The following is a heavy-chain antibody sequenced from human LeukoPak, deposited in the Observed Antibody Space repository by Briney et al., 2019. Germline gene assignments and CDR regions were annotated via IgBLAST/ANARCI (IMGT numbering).Heavy chain of an antibody. D-gene: IGHD6-13*01. CDR1: GYTFTDYY. V-gene: IGHV1-2*02. J-gene: IGHJ5*02. CDR3: ARDAATSGTSWFDP. Sequence: ASVKVSCKASGYTFTDYYIHWVRQAPGQGLEWMGWINPKRGGTKYAQKFQGRVTVTRDTAISTAYMELSSLTSDDTAVYSCARDAATSGTSWFDPWGQGALVTVSS. CDR2: INPKRGGT.